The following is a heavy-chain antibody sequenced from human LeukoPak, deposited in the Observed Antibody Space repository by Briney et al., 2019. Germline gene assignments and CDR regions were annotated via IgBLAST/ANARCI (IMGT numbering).Heavy chain of an antibody. J-gene: IGHJ6*03. Sequence: GRSLRLSCAASGFTFSSYAMHWVRQAPGKGLEWVAVISYDGSNKYYADSVKGRFTISRDNSKNTLYLQMNSLRAEDTAVYYCARDGPMGSTWDYYYMDVWGKGTTVTVSS. V-gene: IGHV3-30-3*01. CDR1: GFTFSSYA. CDR2: ISYDGSNK. D-gene: IGHD1-26*01. CDR3: ARDGPMGSTWDYYYMDV.